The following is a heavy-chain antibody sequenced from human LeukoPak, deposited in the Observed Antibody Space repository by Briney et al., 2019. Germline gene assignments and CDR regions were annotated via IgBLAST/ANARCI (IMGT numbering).Heavy chain of an antibody. CDR2: IYSDGGT. J-gene: IGHJ4*02. V-gene: IGHV3-66*01. D-gene: IGHD2-2*01. CDR1: GFTVSTNY. CDR3: ATGHYSITL. Sequence: PGGSLRLSCAVSGFTVSTNYMSWFRQAPGKGLEWVSVIYSDGGTYYADSVKGRFTISRDNSENTLYLQRNSLRAEDTAVYYCATGHYSITLGGQGTLVTVSS.